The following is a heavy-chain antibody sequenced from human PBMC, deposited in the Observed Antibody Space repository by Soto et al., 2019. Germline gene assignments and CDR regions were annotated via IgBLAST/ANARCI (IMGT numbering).Heavy chain of an antibody. J-gene: IGHJ4*02. V-gene: IGHV4-59*01. D-gene: IGHD5-18*01. CDR2: IYYSGST. Sequence: QVQLQESGPGLVKPSETLSLTCTVSGGSISSYYWSWIRQPPGKGLEWIGYIYYSGSTNYNPSLKSRVTISVDTSKNQFSLKLSSATAADTAVYYCARGRGYSYGNHFDYWGQGTLVTVSS. CDR3: ARGRGYSYGNHFDY. CDR1: GGSISSYY.